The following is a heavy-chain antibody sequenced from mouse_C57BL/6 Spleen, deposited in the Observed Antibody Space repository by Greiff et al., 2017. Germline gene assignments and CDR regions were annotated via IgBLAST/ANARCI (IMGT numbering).Heavy chain of an antibody. J-gene: IGHJ3*01. CDR3: ASGNYGFAD. CDR1: GFTFTGYY. CDR2: IRNKANGYTT. Sequence: EVQGVESGGGLVQPGGSLSLSCAASGFTFTGYYMSWVRQPPGKALEWLGFIRNKANGYTTEYSASVKGRFTISRDNSRSILYLQMDALRAEDSATYYCASGNYGFADWGQGTLVTVSA. D-gene: IGHD2-1*01. V-gene: IGHV7-3*01.